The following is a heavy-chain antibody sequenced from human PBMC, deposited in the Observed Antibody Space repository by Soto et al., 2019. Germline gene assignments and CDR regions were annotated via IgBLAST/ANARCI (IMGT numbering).Heavy chain of an antibody. D-gene: IGHD2-21*01. Sequence: SETLSLTCTVSGGSVSSGSYYFIGIRQPPGKGLEWIGYIYYSGSTNYNPSLKSRVTISVDTSKNQFSLKLSSVTAADTAVYYCARVGRSIYYFDYWGQGTLVTVSS. CDR3: ARVGRSIYYFDY. V-gene: IGHV4-61*01. CDR1: GGSVSSGSYY. J-gene: IGHJ4*02. CDR2: IYYSGST.